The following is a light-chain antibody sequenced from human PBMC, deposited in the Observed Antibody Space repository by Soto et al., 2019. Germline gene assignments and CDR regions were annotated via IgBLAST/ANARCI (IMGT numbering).Light chain of an antibody. CDR2: GAS. CDR3: QQATIFPLT. CDR1: QAFSNL. Sequence: DIQMTQSPSSVSASVGDRVIITCRASQAFSNLLAWYQQKPGKAPKLLIYGASTLQGGVPSRFSGSESGTDFTLTISSLQAEDSATYYCQQATIFPLTFGGGTEVEIK. V-gene: IGKV1-12*01. J-gene: IGKJ4*01.